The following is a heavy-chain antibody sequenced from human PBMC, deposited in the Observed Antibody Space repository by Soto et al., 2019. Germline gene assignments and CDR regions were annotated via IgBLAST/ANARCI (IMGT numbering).Heavy chain of an antibody. V-gene: IGHV1-3*04. J-gene: IGHJ4*02. CDR2: INTGNANT. CDR1: VYTFTSYA. Sequence: GXSVKVSCKASVYTFTSYAIHWVRQAPGQRLEWMGWINTGNANTRYSQQFQGRVTIARDSSASTVYMELSSLRSEDTALYYCARDLGRWLKLGSFAYWGQGTLVTVSS. D-gene: IGHD5-12*01. CDR3: ARDLGRWLKLGSFAY.